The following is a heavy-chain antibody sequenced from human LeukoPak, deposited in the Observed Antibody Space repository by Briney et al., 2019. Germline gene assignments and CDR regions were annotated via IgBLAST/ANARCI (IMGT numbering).Heavy chain of an antibody. D-gene: IGHD3-10*01. CDR2: INHSGST. V-gene: IGHV4-34*01. Sequence: SETLSLTCAVYGGSFSGYYWSWIRQPPGKGLEWIGEINHSGSTNYNPSLKSRVTISVDTSKNQFSLKLSSVTAADTAVYYCARRTGRITMVRGVKSWFDPWGQGTLVTVSS. CDR1: GGSFSGYY. CDR3: ARRTGRITMVRGVKSWFDP. J-gene: IGHJ5*02.